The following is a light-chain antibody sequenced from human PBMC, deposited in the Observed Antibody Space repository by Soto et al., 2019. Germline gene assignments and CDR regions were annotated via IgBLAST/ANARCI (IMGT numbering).Light chain of an antibody. CDR1: QTVRSN. CDR3: QQYNNWPLT. V-gene: IGKV3-15*01. Sequence: EIVLTQSPATLSVSPGEGATLSCRASQTVRSNLAWYQQKPGQAPRLLIDGASTRATGIPARFSGSGSGTEFTLTISSLQSEDFAVYYCQQYNNWPLTFGGGTKVDIK. CDR2: GAS. J-gene: IGKJ4*01.